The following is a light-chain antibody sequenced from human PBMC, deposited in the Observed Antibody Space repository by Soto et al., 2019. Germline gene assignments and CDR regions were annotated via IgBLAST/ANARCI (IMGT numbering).Light chain of an antibody. CDR1: SSNIGSNY. CDR3: AAWDASLSACV. CDR2: RNN. Sequence: QSVLTQPPSASGTPGQRVTISCSGSSSNIGSNYVYWYQQLPGTAPKLLIYRNNQRPSGVPDRFSGSRSGTSASLAIVGLRSEDEAIYYCAAWDASLSACVFGNGTKLTVL. V-gene: IGLV1-47*01. J-gene: IGLJ1*01.